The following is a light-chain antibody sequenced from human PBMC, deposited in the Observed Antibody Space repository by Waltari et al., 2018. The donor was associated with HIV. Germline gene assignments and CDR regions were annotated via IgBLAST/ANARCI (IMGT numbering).Light chain of an antibody. V-gene: IGLV3-1*01. J-gene: IGLJ1*01. CDR1: KLGDKY. CDR3: QAWDSSTAV. CDR2: QDI. Sequence: SYQLTQPPSVSVSPGPTATITCSGDKLGDKYVFWYKQKPGQSPVLVISQDIKRPSGIPERFSGSNSGNTATLTISGTQAMDEADYYCQAWDSSTAVFGTGTKVTVL.